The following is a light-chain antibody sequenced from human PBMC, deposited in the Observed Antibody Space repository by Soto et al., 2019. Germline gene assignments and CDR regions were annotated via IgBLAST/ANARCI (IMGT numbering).Light chain of an antibody. Sequence: QLVLTQPPSASASLGASVTLTCTLSSGYSNYKVDWYQQRPGKGPRFVMRVGTGGIVGSKGDGIPDRFSVLGSGLNRYLTIKNIQEEDESDYHCGADHGSGSKGGVFGTGTKVTVL. CDR1: SGYSNYK. CDR2: VGTGGIVG. CDR3: GADHGSGSKGGV. J-gene: IGLJ1*01. V-gene: IGLV9-49*01.